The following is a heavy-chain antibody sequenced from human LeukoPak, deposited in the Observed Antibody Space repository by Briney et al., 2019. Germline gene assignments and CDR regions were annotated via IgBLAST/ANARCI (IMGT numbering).Heavy chain of an antibody. CDR3: ASDGIYECVWGKALGDY. D-gene: IGHD3-16*01. J-gene: IGHJ4*02. CDR1: GYTFTSYG. Sequence: ASVKVSCKASGYTFTSYGISWVRQAPGQGLEWMGLISAYNGNTNYAQKLQGRVTMTTDTSTSTAYMELRSLRSDDTAVYYCASDGIYECVWGKALGDYWGQGTLVTVSS. CDR2: ISAYNGNT. V-gene: IGHV1-18*01.